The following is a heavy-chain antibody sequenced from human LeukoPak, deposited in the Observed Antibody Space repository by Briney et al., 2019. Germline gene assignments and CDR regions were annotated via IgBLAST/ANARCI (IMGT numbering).Heavy chain of an antibody. CDR1: GFTVSSYG. CDR2: IWYDGSKK. Sequence: GGALRLSCAASGFTVSSYGMHWVRQAPGKGREGVAVIWYDGSKKYYADSVKGRFTISRDNSKHTLYLQMNRLRAEDTAVYYCARDQTRWIPLWSSGHLDYWGQGTLVTVSS. CDR3: ARDQTRWIPLWSSGHLDY. V-gene: IGHV3-33*01. D-gene: IGHD5-18*01. J-gene: IGHJ4*02.